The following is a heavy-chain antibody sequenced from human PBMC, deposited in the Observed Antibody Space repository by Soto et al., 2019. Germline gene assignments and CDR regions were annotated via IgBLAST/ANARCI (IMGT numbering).Heavy chain of an antibody. Sequence: QVQLVQSGGNVVQPGRSLRLSCAASGFTFSNYGMHWVRQAPGKGLEWLAFISHDGSNTYYADSVKGRFTISRDNSKNTLYLQMNSLRAEDTAVFYCAKEPKIQLWLHYHENWGQGTLVIVSS. J-gene: IGHJ4*02. D-gene: IGHD5-18*01. V-gene: IGHV3-30*18. CDR3: AKEPKIQLWLHYHEN. CDR1: GFTFSNYG. CDR2: ISHDGSNT.